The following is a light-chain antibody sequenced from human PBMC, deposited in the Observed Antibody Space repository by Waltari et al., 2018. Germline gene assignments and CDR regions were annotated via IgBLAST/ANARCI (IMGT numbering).Light chain of an antibody. Sequence: QSALTQPASVSGSPGQSITISCTGPSSNIGSYDLISWYQQRPGKAPKLIIYEATKRSSGVSDRFSASTSGNTASLTISGLLPEDESDYYCCSYAGDNTFLFGSGTKVTV. CDR2: EAT. J-gene: IGLJ1*01. V-gene: IGLV2-23*01. CDR3: CSYAGDNTFL. CDR1: SSNIGSYDL.